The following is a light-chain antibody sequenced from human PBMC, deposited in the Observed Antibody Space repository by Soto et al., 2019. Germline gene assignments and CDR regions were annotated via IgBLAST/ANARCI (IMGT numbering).Light chain of an antibody. J-gene: IGKJ1*01. Sequence: EIVMTQSPATLSVSPGERATLSCRASQGVSFNLAWYQQKPGQAPRLLIYGASTRATGIPARFSGSGSGTEFTLTISSLQSEDFAVYYCQQYNNWPPWTFGQGTKVEIK. CDR1: QGVSFN. CDR2: GAS. V-gene: IGKV3-15*01. CDR3: QQYNNWPPWT.